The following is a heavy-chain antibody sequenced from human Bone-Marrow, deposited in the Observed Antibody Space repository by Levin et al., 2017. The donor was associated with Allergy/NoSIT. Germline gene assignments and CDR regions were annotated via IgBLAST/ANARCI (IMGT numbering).Heavy chain of an antibody. CDR3: ARAHYDVSSGSYSGGYYYMDI. Sequence: SETLSLTCTVSGASIGSSYWSWIRQPPGKGLQWITYVSNIGGTNYNPFFKSRVSVLVDMSKNRFSLTLNSVTAADTAVYYCARAHYDVSSGSYSGGYYYMDIWGNGTTVVVSS. CDR1: GASIGSSY. J-gene: IGHJ6*03. V-gene: IGHV4-59*01. D-gene: IGHD3-3*01. CDR2: VSNIGGT.